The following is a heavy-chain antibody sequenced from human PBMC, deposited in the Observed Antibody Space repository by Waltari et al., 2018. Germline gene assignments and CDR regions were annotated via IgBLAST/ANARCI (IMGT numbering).Heavy chain of an antibody. Sequence: QVQLVQSGSELKKPGASVKIACKASGYTFTNFAVDWVRQAHGQGLGWMGWISTASGNPTYARDFTGRFVFSLDTSVSTAYLQITSLKAEDTALYFCARDRVVGATDWGYWGQGTLVTVST. CDR3: ARDRVVGATDWGY. CDR2: ISTASGNP. J-gene: IGHJ4*02. D-gene: IGHD1-26*01. V-gene: IGHV7-4-1*02. CDR1: GYTFTNFA.